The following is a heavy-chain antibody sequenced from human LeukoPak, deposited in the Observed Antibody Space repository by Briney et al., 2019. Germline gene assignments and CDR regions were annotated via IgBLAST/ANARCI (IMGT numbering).Heavy chain of an antibody. Sequence: GGSLRLSCAASGFTVSRNYMSWIRQAPGKGLEWVSYISSSGSAIYYADSVKGRFAISRDNAKNSLYLQMNSLRAEDTAVYYCARDRAPYYYDSSGYPPFVYWGQGTLVTVSS. CDR2: ISSSGSAI. V-gene: IGHV3-11*01. D-gene: IGHD3-22*01. CDR1: GFTVSRNY. CDR3: ARDRAPYYYDSSGYPPFVY. J-gene: IGHJ4*02.